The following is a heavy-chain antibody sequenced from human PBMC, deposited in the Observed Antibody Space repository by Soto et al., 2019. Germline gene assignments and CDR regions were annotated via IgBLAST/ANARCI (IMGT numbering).Heavy chain of an antibody. J-gene: IGHJ4*02. Sequence: SETLSLTYTVSGESFGAYYWSWIRQPPGKGLEWIGSFYYSGSTYFNPSLKSRVTISVDTSEDQFSLQLRSVTAADTAVYYCARQVVDGTVAGSGSFDYWGQGTLVTVSS. D-gene: IGHD3-10*01. CDR3: ARQVVDGTVAGSGSFDY. V-gene: IGHV4-39*01. CDR1: GESFGAYY. CDR2: FYYSGST.